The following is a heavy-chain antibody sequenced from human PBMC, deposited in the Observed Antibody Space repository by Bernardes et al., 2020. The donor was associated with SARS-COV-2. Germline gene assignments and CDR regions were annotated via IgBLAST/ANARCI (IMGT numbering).Heavy chain of an antibody. J-gene: IGHJ4*02. D-gene: IGHD6-13*01. Sequence: QTRSLTFAISGDSVSSNSAAWNWFRQSPSRGLEWLGMTYYRSKLYNDYAVSVKSRITFNADTSKNQFSLHLNSVTPEDTAVYYCARDPRRAAGALYDCWGQGTLVTVS. V-gene: IGHV6-1*01. CDR3: ARDPRRAAGALYDC. CDR2: TYYRSKLYN. CDR1: GDSVSSNSAA.